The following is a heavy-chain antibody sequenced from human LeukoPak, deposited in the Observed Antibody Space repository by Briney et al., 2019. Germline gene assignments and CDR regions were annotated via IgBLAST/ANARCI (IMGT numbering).Heavy chain of an antibody. V-gene: IGHV1-46*01. J-gene: IGHJ4*02. Sequence: GASVKVSCKASGYTFTSYYMHWVRQAPGQGLEWMGIINPSGGSTNYAQKFQGRVTITADESTSTAYMELSSLRSEDTAVYYCARGGIGEYYDSSGYYPFDYWGQGTLVTVSS. D-gene: IGHD3-22*01. CDR2: INPSGGST. CDR3: ARGGIGEYYDSSGYYPFDY. CDR1: GYTFTSYY.